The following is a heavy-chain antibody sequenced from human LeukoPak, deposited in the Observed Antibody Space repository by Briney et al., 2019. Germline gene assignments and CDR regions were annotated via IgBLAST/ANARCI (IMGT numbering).Heavy chain of an antibody. Sequence: GGSLRLSCVASGFTFSNAWMSWVRQAPGKGLEWVANIKQDGSEKYYVVSVKGRFTISRDNAKNSLYLQMISLRAEDTAVYYCAPQYQLLTPYDYWGQGTLVTVSS. V-gene: IGHV3-7*01. CDR1: GFTFSNAW. CDR2: IKQDGSEK. CDR3: APQYQLLTPYDY. D-gene: IGHD2-2*01. J-gene: IGHJ4*02.